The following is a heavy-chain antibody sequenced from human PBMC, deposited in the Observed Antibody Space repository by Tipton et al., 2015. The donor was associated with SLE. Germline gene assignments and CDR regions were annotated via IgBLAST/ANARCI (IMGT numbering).Heavy chain of an antibody. CDR2: IYFTGST. CDR3: ARHIFVGYDAFDI. J-gene: IGHJ3*02. CDR1: GASVSRGGYY. Sequence: TLSLTCTVSGASVSRGGYYWSWIRQHPGKGLEWIGYIYFTGSTYYNPSLESRIIISLDTSQNQFSLNLSSVTAADTAVYYCARHIFVGYDAFDIWGQGTMVTASS. D-gene: IGHD2-21*01. V-gene: IGHV4-31*03.